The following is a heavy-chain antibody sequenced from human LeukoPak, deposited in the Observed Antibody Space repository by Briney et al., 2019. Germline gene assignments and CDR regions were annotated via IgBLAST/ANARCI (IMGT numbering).Heavy chain of an antibody. CDR3: AREEYVAYFDY. CDR2: ISSSGSTV. Sequence: PGGSLRLSCAASGFTFSSYSMNWVRQAPGKGLEWVSYISSSGSTVYYVDSVKGRFTISRDNAKNSLYLQMNSLRAEDTAVYYCAREEYVAYFDYWGQGTLVTVSS. D-gene: IGHD6-6*01. CDR1: GFTFSSYS. J-gene: IGHJ4*02. V-gene: IGHV3-48*04.